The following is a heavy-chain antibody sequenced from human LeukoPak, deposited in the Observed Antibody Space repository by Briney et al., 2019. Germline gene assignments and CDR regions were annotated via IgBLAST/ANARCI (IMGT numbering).Heavy chain of an antibody. J-gene: IGHJ2*01. CDR3: ARDPLLWFGEPCFDL. Sequence: GGSLRLSCAASGFTFSSYSMNWVRQAPGKGLEWVSSISSSSYIYYADSVKGRFTISRDNAKNSLYLQMNSLRAEDTAVYYCARDPLLWFGEPCFDLWGRGTLVTVSS. V-gene: IGHV3-21*01. D-gene: IGHD3-10*01. CDR1: GFTFSSYS. CDR2: ISSSSYI.